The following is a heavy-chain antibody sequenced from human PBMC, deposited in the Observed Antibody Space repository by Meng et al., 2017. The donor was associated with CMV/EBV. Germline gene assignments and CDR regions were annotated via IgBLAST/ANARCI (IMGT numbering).Heavy chain of an antibody. D-gene: IGHD2-2*01. CDR1: GFPFSDYW. V-gene: IGHV3-74*03. CDR2: IKYDGRST. J-gene: IGHJ4*02. Sequence: SCAASGFPFSDYWLHWVRQAPGKGLVWVSRIKYDGRSTTYADSVKGRFTISRDNAQNTVYLQMNSLRAEDTAVYYCAKYCSSGACLDYWGQGTLVTVSS. CDR3: AKYCSSGACLDY.